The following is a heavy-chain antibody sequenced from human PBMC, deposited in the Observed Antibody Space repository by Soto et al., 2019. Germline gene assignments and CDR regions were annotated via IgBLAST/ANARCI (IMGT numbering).Heavy chain of an antibody. CDR3: ATPRYGSGSYYGTYYFDY. CDR2: ISGSGGST. D-gene: IGHD3-10*01. J-gene: IGHJ4*02. V-gene: IGHV3-23*01. CDR1: GFTFSSYA. Sequence: GGSLRLSCAASGFTFSSYAMSWVRQAPGKGLEWVSAISGSGGSTYYADSVKGRFTISRDNSKNTLYLQMNSLRAEDTAVYYCATPRYGSGSYYGTYYFDYWGQGTLVTVSS.